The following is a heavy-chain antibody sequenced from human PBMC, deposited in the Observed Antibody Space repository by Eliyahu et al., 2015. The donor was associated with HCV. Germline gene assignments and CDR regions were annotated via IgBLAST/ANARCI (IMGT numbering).Heavy chain of an antibody. D-gene: IGHD3-3*01. V-gene: IGHV2-26*01. Sequence: QVTLKESGPVLVKPTETLTLTCTVSGFSPSXARXGVSWIRXPPGKALEWLAHXFSNXEKSYSTSLKSRLTISKDTSKSQVVLTMTNMDPVDTATYYCARILFGRFGGGAWSGPYYYYGMDVWGQGTTVTVSS. CDR3: ARILFGRFGGGAWSGPYYYYGMDV. CDR1: GFSPSXARXG. CDR2: XFSNXEK. J-gene: IGHJ6*02.